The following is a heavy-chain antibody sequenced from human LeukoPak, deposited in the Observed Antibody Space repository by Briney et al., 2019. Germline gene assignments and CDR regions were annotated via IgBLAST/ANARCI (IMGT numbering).Heavy chain of an antibody. J-gene: IGHJ4*02. CDR3: AYRNNFEY. V-gene: IGHV3-7*05. CDR2: IKADGSEK. Sequence: AGGSLRLSCAASGFSFSGHWMNWVRQPPGKGREWVANIKADGSEKYYVDSVKGRFTISRDDAKRTVDLQMDNLRAEDTAIYYCAYRNNFEYWGQGALVTVSS. CDR1: GFSFSGHW. D-gene: IGHD1-26*01.